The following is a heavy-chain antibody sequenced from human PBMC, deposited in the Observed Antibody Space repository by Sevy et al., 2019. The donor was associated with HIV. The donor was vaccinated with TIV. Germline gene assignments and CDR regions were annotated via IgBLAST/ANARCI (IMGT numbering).Heavy chain of an antibody. CDR2: IKSKTDGGTT. CDR3: TTDLGSGSYPNDY. Sequence: GGSLRLSCAASGFTFSNAWMSWVCQAPGKGLESVGRIKSKTDGGTTDYAAPVKGRFTISRDDSKNTLYLQMNSLKTEDTAVYYCTTDLGSGSYPNDYWGQGTLVTVSS. V-gene: IGHV3-15*01. D-gene: IGHD1-26*01. J-gene: IGHJ4*02. CDR1: GFTFSNAW.